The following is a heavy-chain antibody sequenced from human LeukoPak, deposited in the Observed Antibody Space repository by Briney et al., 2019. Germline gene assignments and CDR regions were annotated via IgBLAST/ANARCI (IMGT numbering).Heavy chain of an antibody. V-gene: IGHV4-39*01. J-gene: IGHJ3*02. CDR2: IYYSGST. CDR1: GGSIRSSYYY. Sequence: PSETLSLTCTVSGGSIRSSYYYWGWIRQPPGKGLEWIGSIYYSGSTYYAPSLKSRVTISVDTSKNQFSLNLNSVTAADTAVYYCASARDYNTFDIWGQGTMVTVSS. D-gene: IGHD3-10*01. CDR3: ASARDYNTFDI.